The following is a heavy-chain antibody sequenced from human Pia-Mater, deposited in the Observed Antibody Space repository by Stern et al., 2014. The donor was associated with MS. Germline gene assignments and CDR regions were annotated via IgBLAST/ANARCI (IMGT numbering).Heavy chain of an antibody. D-gene: IGHD3-16*01. Sequence: VQLVESGPGLVKPSGTLSLTCAVSGGSISSSDWWGWVRQPPGKGLEWIGEIYHSGSTNYHPSLKRRVSISADKSKHQFSLKLSSVTAADTAVYYCATIGGGDYWGQGILVTVSP. CDR2: IYHSGST. J-gene: IGHJ4*02. CDR1: GGSISSSDW. V-gene: IGHV4-4*02. CDR3: ATIGGGDY.